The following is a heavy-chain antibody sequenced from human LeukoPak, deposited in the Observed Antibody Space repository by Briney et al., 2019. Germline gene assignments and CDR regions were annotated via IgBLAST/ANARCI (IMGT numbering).Heavy chain of an antibody. V-gene: IGHV1-69*05. CDR1: GGTFSSYA. D-gene: IGHD3-22*01. J-gene: IGHJ4*02. CDR3: ARAYYYDSSGYPYYFDY. Sequence: GASVKVSCKASGGTFSSYAISWVRQAPGQGLEWMGGIIPIFGTANYAQKFQGRVTITTDESTSTAYMELSSLRSEDTAVYYCARAYYYDSSGYPYYFDYWGQGILVTVSS. CDR2: IIPIFGTA.